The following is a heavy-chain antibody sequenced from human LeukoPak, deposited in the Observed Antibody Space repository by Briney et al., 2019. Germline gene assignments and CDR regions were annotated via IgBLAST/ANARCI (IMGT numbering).Heavy chain of an antibody. CDR1: GGSFSGYY. CDR2: INHSGST. J-gene: IGHJ3*02. CDR3: AKSNGYGLVDI. Sequence: PSETLSLTCAVYGGSFSGYYWSWIRQPPGKGLEWIGEINHSGSTNYDPSLKSRVTISLDTSRNQFSLKLTSVTAADTAVYYCAKSNGYGLVDIWGQGTMVTVSS. V-gene: IGHV4-34*01. D-gene: IGHD3-10*01.